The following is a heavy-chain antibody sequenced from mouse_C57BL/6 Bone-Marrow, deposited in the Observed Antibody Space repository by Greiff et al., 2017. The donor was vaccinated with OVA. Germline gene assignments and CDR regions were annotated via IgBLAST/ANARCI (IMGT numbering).Heavy chain of an antibody. V-gene: IGHV1-64*01. CDR1: GYTFTSYW. CDR2: IHPNSGST. D-gene: IGHD2-3*01. CDR3: ARSGGNGYYSFAY. J-gene: IGHJ3*01. Sequence: QVQLQQPGAELVKPGASVKLSCKASGYTFTSYWMHWVKPRPGQGLEWIGMIHPNSGSTNYNEKFKSKATLTVDKSSSTAYMQLSSLTSEDSAVYYCARSGGNGYYSFAYWGQGTLVTVSA.